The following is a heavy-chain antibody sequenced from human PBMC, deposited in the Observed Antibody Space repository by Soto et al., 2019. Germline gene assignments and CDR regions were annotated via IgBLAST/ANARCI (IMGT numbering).Heavy chain of an antibody. CDR2: IKQDGSQK. J-gene: IGHJ6*02. Sequence: GGSLRLSCAASGFIFSNSWMSWVRQAPGKGLEWVANIKQDGSQKYYVDSVKGRFTISRDNAKNSLYLQMNSLRAEDTAVYYCAKPQVDCSSTTCYSDYYYYYGMDVWGQRTTVTVSS. D-gene: IGHD2-2*01. CDR1: GFIFSNSW. CDR3: AKPQVDCSSTTCYSDYYYYYGMDV. V-gene: IGHV3-7*03.